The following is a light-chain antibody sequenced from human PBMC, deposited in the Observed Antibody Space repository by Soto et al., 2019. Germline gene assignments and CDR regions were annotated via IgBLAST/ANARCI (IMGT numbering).Light chain of an antibody. J-gene: IGKJ5*01. V-gene: IGKV3-11*01. CDR2: DAS. Sequence: EMMLPQSQDTLSLSPGERATLSCRTSLSVSVYLDWYQQKPGQAPRLLISDASNRATGIPARFSGSGSGTDFTLTISSLEPEDFAVYYCHQRQYWPPITFGQGTLLEIK. CDR1: LSVSVY. CDR3: HQRQYWPPIT.